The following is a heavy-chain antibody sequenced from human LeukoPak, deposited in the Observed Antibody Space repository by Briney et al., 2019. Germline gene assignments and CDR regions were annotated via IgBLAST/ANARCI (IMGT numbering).Heavy chain of an antibody. J-gene: IGHJ4*02. CDR1: GGSVSGYY. CDR2: INHSGST. Sequence: SETLSLTCAVYGGSVSGYYWSWIRQPPGKGLEWIGEINHSGSTNYNPSLKSRVTISVDTSKNQFSLKLSSVTAADTAVYYCARGYCSSTSCYNFDYWGQGTLVTVSS. CDR3: ARGYCSSTSCYNFDY. D-gene: IGHD2-2*02. V-gene: IGHV4-34*01.